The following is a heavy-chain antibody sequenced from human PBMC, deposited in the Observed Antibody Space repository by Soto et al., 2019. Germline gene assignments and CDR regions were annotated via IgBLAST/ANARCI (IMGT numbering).Heavy chain of an antibody. Sequence: QVQLQASGPGLVKPSETLSLTCTVSGASMNSYHWSWIRQPAGKGLEWIGHIHSSGSTNYNPSLKSRVTMSVDTSKIQFSLRLMSLTAADTAVYYCARDQGVAAAGITWFDPWGQGSLVTVSS. CDR3: ARDQGVAAAGITWFDP. D-gene: IGHD6-13*01. J-gene: IGHJ5*02. V-gene: IGHV4-4*07. CDR1: GASMNSYH. CDR2: IHSSGST.